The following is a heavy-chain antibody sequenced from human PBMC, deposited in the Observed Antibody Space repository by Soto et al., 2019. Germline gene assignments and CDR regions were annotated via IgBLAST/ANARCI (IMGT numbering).Heavy chain of an antibody. J-gene: IGHJ5*02. CDR3: ARDRVDFWSGYSTNNWFDP. Sequence: QVQLVESGGGLVKPGGSLRLSCAASGFTFSDYYMSWIRQAPGKGLEWVSYISSSSSYTNYADSVKGRFTISRDNAKNSLYLQMNSLRAEDTAVYYCARDRVDFWSGYSTNNWFDPWGQGTLVTVSS. V-gene: IGHV3-11*06. CDR2: ISSSSSYT. D-gene: IGHD3-3*01. CDR1: GFTFSDYY.